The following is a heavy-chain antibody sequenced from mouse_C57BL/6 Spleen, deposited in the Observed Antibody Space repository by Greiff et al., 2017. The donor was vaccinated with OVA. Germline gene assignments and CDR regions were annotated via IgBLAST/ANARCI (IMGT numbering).Heavy chain of an antibody. CDR3: ARPVVDWYFDV. CDR1: GFTFSSYG. CDR2: ISSGGSYT. J-gene: IGHJ1*03. V-gene: IGHV5-6*01. Sequence: EVQRVESGGDLVKPGGSLKLSCAASGFTFSSYGMSWVRQTPDKRLEWVATISSGGSYTYYPDSVKGRFTISRDNAKNTLYLQMSSLKSEDTAMYYCARPVVDWYFDVWGTGTTVTVSS. D-gene: IGHD1-1*01.